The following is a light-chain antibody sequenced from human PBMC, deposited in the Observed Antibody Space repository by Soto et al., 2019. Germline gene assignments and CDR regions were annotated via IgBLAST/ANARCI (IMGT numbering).Light chain of an antibody. CDR2: WAS. J-gene: IGKJ4*01. Sequence: DIVMTQSPDSLAVSLGERATINCKSSQSVLYSSNNKNYLAWYQQKPGQPPKLLIYWASTRESGVPDRFSGSGAWTDFTLTISSLQAEDVAVYYCQQYYSTPRPLTFGGGTKVEIK. CDR3: QQYYSTPRPLT. CDR1: QSVLYSSNNKNY. V-gene: IGKV4-1*01.